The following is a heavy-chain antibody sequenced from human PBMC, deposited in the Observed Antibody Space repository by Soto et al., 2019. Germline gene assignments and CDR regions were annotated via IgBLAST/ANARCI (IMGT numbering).Heavy chain of an antibody. CDR1: GGSISSYY. V-gene: IGHV4-59*08. CDR2: IYYSGST. D-gene: IGHD2-15*01. Sequence: PSETLSLTCTVSGGSISSYYWSWIRQPPGKGLEWIGYIYYSGSTNYNPSLKSRVTISGDTSKNQFSLKLSSVTAADTAVYYCATTPSDYCSGGSCYFFDYWGQGTLVTVSS. J-gene: IGHJ4*02. CDR3: ATTPSDYCSGGSCYFFDY.